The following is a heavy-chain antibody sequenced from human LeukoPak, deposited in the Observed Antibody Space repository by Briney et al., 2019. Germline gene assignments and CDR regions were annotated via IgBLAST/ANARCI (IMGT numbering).Heavy chain of an antibody. CDR3: ARGLYDSSGYTPGPSYYYYGMDV. D-gene: IGHD3-22*01. CDR1: GYTFTSYG. V-gene: IGHV1-18*01. CDR2: ISAYNGNT. J-gene: IGHJ6*02. Sequence: ASVKVSCKASGYTFTSYGISWVRQAPGQGLGWMGWISAYNGNTNYAQKLQGRVTMTTDTSTSTAYMELRSLRSDDTAVYYCARGLYDSSGYTPGPSYYYYGMDVWGQGTTVTVSS.